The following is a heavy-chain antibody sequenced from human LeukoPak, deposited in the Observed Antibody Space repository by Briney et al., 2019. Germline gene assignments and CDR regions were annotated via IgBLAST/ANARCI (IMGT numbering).Heavy chain of an antibody. CDR2: VSGSAGTT. CDR1: GFTFSSYA. J-gene: IGHJ4*02. V-gene: IGHV3-23*01. Sequence: GGSLRLSCAASGFTFSSYAMSWARQARGKGLEWVSAVSGSAGTTYYADSVKGRFTISRDNSKNTLYLQMNSLRAEDTALYYCARTPLVRYFDSWGQGTLVTVSS. CDR3: ARTPLVRYFDS. D-gene: IGHD2-2*01.